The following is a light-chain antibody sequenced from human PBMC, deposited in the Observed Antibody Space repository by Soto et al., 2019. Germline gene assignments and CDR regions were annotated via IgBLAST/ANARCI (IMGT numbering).Light chain of an antibody. V-gene: IGLV2-8*01. CDR3: SAFTGTTYV. J-gene: IGLJ1*01. Sequence: QSVLTQPPSASRSPGQSVTISCTGTSSDVGGYNYVSWYQQHPGKAPKLMIYEVNKRPSGVPDRFSASKSGNTASLTVSGLQAEDEADYYCSAFTGTTYVFGTGTKVTVL. CDR2: EVN. CDR1: SSDVGGYNY.